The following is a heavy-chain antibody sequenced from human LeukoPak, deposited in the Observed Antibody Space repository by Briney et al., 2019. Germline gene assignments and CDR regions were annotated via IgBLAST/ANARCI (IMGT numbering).Heavy chain of an antibody. CDR1: GFTFSSYA. D-gene: IGHD6-19*01. V-gene: IGHV3-30-3*01. Sequence: GGSLRLSCAASGFTFSSYAMHWVRQAPGKGLEGVAVIFYDVSNDFYADSVKGRFTISRDNPENTLYLHMNSLRADDTAVYYCARGLEGSGWPNWYFDLWGRGTRVTVSS. CDR2: IFYDVSND. J-gene: IGHJ2*01. CDR3: ARGLEGSGWPNWYFDL.